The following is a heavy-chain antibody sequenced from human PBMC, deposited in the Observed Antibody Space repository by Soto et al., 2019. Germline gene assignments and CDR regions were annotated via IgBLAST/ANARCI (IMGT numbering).Heavy chain of an antibody. CDR1: GGSISSGGYS. CDR3: ARVHYDFWSGYYGAADY. D-gene: IGHD3-3*01. V-gene: IGHV4-30-2*01. Sequence: SETLSLTCAVSGGSISSGGYSWSWIRQPPGKGLEWIGYIYHSGSTYYNPSLKSRVTISVDRSKNQFSLKLSSVTAADTAVYYCARVHYDFWSGYYGAADYWGQGTLVTVSS. CDR2: IYHSGST. J-gene: IGHJ4*02.